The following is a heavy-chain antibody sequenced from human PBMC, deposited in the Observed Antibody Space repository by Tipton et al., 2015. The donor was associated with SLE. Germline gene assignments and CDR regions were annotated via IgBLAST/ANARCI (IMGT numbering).Heavy chain of an antibody. V-gene: IGHV1-46*01. CDR1: GYPFSSYG. Sequence: QSGPEVKKPGASVKVSCKASGYPFSSYGLSWVRQAPGQGLEWMGIIHPSGGSASYAQEIQGRVTMTRDTSTSTVYMELSSLRSEDTAVYYCARGDYYYYYMDVWGKGTTVTVSS. CDR2: IHPSGGSA. CDR3: ARGDYYYYYMDV. J-gene: IGHJ6*03.